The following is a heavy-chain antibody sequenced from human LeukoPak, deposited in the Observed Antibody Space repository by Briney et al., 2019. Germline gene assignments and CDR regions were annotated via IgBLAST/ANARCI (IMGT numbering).Heavy chain of an antibody. D-gene: IGHD6-19*01. J-gene: IGHJ4*02. CDR1: GFTFTGYA. CDR3: AKGRDGSGWYSSFDY. CDR2: ISGSGHST. Sequence: GGSLRLSCAASGFTFTGYAMSWVRQAPGKGLGWVLAISGSGHSTDYADSVKGRFTIPRDNSKNTLYLQMDSLRAEDTAVYYCAKGRDGSGWYSSFDYWGQGTLVTFSS. V-gene: IGHV3-23*01.